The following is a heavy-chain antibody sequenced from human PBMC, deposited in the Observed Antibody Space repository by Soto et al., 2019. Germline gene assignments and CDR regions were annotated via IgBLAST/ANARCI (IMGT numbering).Heavy chain of an antibody. Sequence: SETLSLTCSVSGGSIRSGGYYWSWIRQHPGKGLEWIGYIYYSGSTYYNPSLKSRLTISVDTSKNQFSLKLSSVTAADTAVYYCARGLGRRGGFDYWGQGTLVTV. J-gene: IGHJ4*02. CDR3: ARGLGRRGGFDY. CDR2: IYYSGST. CDR1: GGSIRSGGYY. D-gene: IGHD3-16*01. V-gene: IGHV4-31*03.